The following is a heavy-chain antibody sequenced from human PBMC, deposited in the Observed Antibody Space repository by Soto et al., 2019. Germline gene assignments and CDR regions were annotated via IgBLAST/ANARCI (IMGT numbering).Heavy chain of an antibody. D-gene: IGHD1-7*01. J-gene: IGHJ4*02. V-gene: IGHV4-59*01. CDR1: GGSISSYY. Sequence: PSETLSLTRTVSGGSISSYYRSWIRHPPGKGLEWIGYIYYSGSTNYNPSLKSRVTISVDTSKNQFSLKLSSVTAADTAVYYCAREKTTIGDFDYWGQGTLVTVSS. CDR3: AREKTTIGDFDY. CDR2: IYYSGST.